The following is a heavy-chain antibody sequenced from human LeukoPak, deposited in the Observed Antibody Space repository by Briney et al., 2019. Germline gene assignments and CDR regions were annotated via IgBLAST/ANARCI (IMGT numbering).Heavy chain of an antibody. CDR2: INHTGNT. Sequence: PSETLSLTCAVYGGSFSGYYWSWIRQPPGKGLQWIGEINHTGNTNYNPSLKSRVTISVDTSKSQFSLKLSSVTAADTAIYYCARGPFEGYQKWLDYWRHGTRVTVSS. D-gene: IGHD6-19*01. J-gene: IGHJ4*01. CDR1: GGSFSGYY. V-gene: IGHV4-34*01. CDR3: ARGPFEGYQKWLDY.